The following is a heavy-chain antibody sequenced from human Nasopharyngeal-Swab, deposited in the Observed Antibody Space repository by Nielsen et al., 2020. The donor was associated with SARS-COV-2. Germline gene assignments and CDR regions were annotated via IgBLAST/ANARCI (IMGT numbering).Heavy chain of an antibody. CDR3: ARRGWFGEFVLDY. J-gene: IGHJ4*02. D-gene: IGHD3-10*01. Sequence: SETLSLTCTVSGGSISSYYWSWIRQPPGKGLEWIGEINHSGSTNYNPSLKSRVIISVDTSKNQFSLKLSSVTAADTAVYYCARRGWFGEFVLDYWGQGTLVTVSS. CDR2: INHSGST. CDR1: GGSISSYY. V-gene: IGHV4-34*01.